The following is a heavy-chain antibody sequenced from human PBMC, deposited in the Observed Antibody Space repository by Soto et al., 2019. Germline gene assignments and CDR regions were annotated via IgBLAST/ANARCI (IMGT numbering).Heavy chain of an antibody. J-gene: IGHJ3*01. CDR1: GFGFDKYS. CDR3: AKSWGDTWQQSAFDF. CDR2: ISGTAYSK. Sequence: EVRLLESGGGLVQPGGSLRLSCAASGFGFDKYSMSWVRQAPGKGLEWVSGISGTAYSKHYADSVKGQFTISRDNFENTLYLQMNSLRAEDTAVYYCAKSWGDTWQQSAFDFWGQGTMVTVSS. D-gene: IGHD5-18*01. V-gene: IGHV3-23*01.